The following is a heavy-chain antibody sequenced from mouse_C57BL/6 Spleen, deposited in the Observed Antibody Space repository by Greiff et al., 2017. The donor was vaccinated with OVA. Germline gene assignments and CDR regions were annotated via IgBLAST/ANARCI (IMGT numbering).Heavy chain of an antibody. J-gene: IGHJ4*01. CDR1: GFTFSDYG. Sequence: EVKLMESGGGLVKPGGSLKLSCAASGFTFSDYGMHWVRQAPEKGLEWVAYISSGSSTIYYADTVKGRFTISRDNAKNTLFLQMTSLRSEDTAMYYCARTKIGDYYAMDYWGQGTSVTVSS. CDR2: ISSGSSTI. V-gene: IGHV5-17*01. CDR3: ARTKIGDYYAMDY.